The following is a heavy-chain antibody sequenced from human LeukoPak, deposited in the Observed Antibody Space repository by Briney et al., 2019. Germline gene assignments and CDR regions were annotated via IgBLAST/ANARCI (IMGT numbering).Heavy chain of an antibody. D-gene: IGHD1-26*01. J-gene: IGHJ4*02. CDR1: GYTLTELT. CDR3: ATPERGSYSPFDY. V-gene: IGHV1-24*01. CDR2: FDPEDGET. Sequence: ASVKVSCKVSGYTLTELTMHWVRQAPGKGLEWMGGFDPEDGETIYAQKFQGRVTMTEDTSTDTAYMELSSLRSEDTAVYYCATPERGSYSPFDYWGQGTLVTVSS.